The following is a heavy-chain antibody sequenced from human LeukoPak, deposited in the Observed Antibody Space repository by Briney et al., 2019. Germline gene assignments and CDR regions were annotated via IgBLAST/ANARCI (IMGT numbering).Heavy chain of an antibody. Sequence: SETLSLTCAVYGGSFSGYYWSWIRQPPGKGLEWIGEINHSGSTNYNPSLKSRVTISVDTSKNQFSLKLSSVTAADTAVYYCARAGPLVGGPSVQVFRDYWGQGTLVTVSS. V-gene: IGHV4-34*01. CDR3: ARAGPLVGGPSVQVFRDY. CDR2: INHSGST. J-gene: IGHJ4*02. CDR1: GGSFSGYY. D-gene: IGHD1-26*01.